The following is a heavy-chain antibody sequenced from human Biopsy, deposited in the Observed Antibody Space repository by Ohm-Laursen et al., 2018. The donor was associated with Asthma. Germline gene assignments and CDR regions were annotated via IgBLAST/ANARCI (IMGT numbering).Heavy chain of an antibody. D-gene: IGHD3-16*01. V-gene: IGHV4-30-4*01. J-gene: IGHJ4*02. CDR2: IYYIGST. Sequence: SQTLSLTCTVSGGSTSSGAYYWSWVRQPPGKGLEWIGYIYYIGSTYYNPSLKSRVAISLGTSKNQFSLKLSSVTAADTAVYFCARRGGVRRYFDYWGQGTLVTVSS. CDR3: ARRGGVRRYFDY. CDR1: GGSTSSGAYY.